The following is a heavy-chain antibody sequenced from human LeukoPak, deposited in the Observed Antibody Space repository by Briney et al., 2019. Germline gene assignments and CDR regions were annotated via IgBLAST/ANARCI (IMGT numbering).Heavy chain of an antibody. J-gene: IGHJ4*02. Sequence: AASVKVSCKASGYTFTSYGISWVRQAPGQGLEWMGWISAYNGNTNYAQKLQGRVTMTTDTSTSTAYMELSSLRSEDMAVYYCARAGEGSYGDYYDYWGQGTLVTVSS. V-gene: IGHV1-18*03. CDR3: ARAGEGSYGDYYDY. D-gene: IGHD4-17*01. CDR1: GYTFTSYG. CDR2: ISAYNGNT.